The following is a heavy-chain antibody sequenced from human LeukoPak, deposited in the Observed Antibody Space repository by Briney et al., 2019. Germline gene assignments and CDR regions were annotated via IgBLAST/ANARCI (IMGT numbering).Heavy chain of an antibody. CDR1: GGSISSGDYY. D-gene: IGHD3-3*01. Sequence: PSQTLSLTCTVSGGSISSGDYYWSWIRQPPGKGLEWIGYIYYSGSTYYNPSLKSRVTISVDTSKNQFSLKLSSVTAADTAVYYCARAPSITIFGVVYCYGMDVWGQGTTVTVSS. CDR2: IYYSGST. J-gene: IGHJ6*02. V-gene: IGHV4-30-4*01. CDR3: ARAPSITIFGVVYCYGMDV.